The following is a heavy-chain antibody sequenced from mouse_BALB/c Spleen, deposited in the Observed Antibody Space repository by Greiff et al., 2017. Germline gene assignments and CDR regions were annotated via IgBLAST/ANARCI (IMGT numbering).Heavy chain of an antibody. J-gene: IGHJ2*01. CDR1: GYSITSDYA. V-gene: IGHV3-2*02. D-gene: IGHD1-1*01. CDR2: ISYSGST. Sequence: EVQLQESGPGLVKPSQSLSLTCTVTGYSITSDYAWNWIRQFPGNKLEWMGYISYSGSTSYNPSLKSRISITRDTSKNQFFLQLNSVTTEDTATYHCARWGGSSYYFDYWGQGTTLTVSS. CDR3: ARWGGSSYYFDY.